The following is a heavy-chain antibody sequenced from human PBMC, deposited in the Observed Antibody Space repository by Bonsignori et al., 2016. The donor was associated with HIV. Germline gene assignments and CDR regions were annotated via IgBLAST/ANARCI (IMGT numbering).Heavy chain of an antibody. V-gene: IGHV4-38-2*01. CDR2: VHHNGNT. CDR3: ARHAITDSWSHHLPKWLDP. D-gene: IGHD3-3*01. CDR1: GFSISSDYY. Sequence: SETLSLTCAVSGFSISSDYYWGWIRQPPGKGLEWIGNVHHNGNTAYNPSLKSRVTISVDTSKNQFSLKLSSVTAADTAVYYCARHAITDSWSHHLPKWLDPWGEGTLVTVSS. J-gene: IGHJ5*02.